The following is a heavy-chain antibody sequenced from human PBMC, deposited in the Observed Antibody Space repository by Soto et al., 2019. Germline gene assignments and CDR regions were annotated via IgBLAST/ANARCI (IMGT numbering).Heavy chain of an antibody. J-gene: IGHJ4*02. Sequence: QLQLVASGGGVVQPGRSLRLSCAASGFTFSSYGMRWVRQAPGKGLEWVAVISYDASNKYYADSVKGRFTISRDNSKNTLYLQTNSLRAEATAVYYCATGIAACLSYYWGKRTLGTVSS. V-gene: IGHV3-30*03. D-gene: IGHD6-6*01. CDR3: ATGIAACLSYY. CDR1: GFTFSSYG. CDR2: ISYDASNK.